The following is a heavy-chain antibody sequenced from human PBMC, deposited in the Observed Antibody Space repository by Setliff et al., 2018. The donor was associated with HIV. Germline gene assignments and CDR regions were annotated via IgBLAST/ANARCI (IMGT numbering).Heavy chain of an antibody. CDR1: GYTFTSYY. CDR2: INPSSGST. CDR3: ARSLQWGCSSTTCYVGY. D-gene: IGHD2-2*01. Sequence: GASVKVSCKASGYTFTSYYMHWVRQAPGQGLEWMGIINPSSGSTTYAQKFQGRVTMTRDTSTSTVYMELSSLRSEDTAVYYCARSLQWGCSSTTCYVGYWGQGTLVTVS. J-gene: IGHJ4*02. V-gene: IGHV1-46*01.